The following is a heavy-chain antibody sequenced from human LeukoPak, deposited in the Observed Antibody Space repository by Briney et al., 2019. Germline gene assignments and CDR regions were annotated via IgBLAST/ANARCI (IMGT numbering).Heavy chain of an antibody. CDR3: AKDWSAFDL. V-gene: IGHV3-33*06. CDR2: TWQHGSDV. J-gene: IGHJ3*01. Sequence: GGSLRLSCAASGFTCSSFAMHWVRQAPGRGLEWVAVTWQHGSDVAYADSVKGRFIISRDDAKNTVFLQMNSLRDEDTAVYYCAKDWSAFDLWGQGTMVSVSS. CDR1: GFTCSSFA.